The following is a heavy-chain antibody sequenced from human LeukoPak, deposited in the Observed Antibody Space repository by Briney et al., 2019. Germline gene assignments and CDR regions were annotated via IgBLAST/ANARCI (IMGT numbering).Heavy chain of an antibody. CDR1: GFTFSSYA. J-gene: IGHJ6*04. CDR2: ISYDGSNK. Sequence: PGRSLRLSCAASGFTFSSYAMHWVRQAPGKGLEWVAVISYDGSNKYYADSVKGRFTISRDNSKNTLYLQMNSLRAEDTAVYYCARARLHIVVVPAAIRGNYYGIDVCGKGTTVTVSS. V-gene: IGHV3-30*04. D-gene: IGHD2-2*01. CDR3: ARARLHIVVVPAAIRGNYYGIDV.